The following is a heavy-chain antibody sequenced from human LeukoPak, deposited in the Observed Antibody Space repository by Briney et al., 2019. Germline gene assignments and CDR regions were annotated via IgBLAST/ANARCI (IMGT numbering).Heavy chain of an antibody. Sequence: GASVRVSCKVSGYTLTELSMHWVRQAPGKGLEWMGGFDPEDGETIYAQKFQGRVTMTEDTSTDTAYMELSSLRSEDTAVYYCATDAPWGWEHNSDAFDIWGQGTMVTVSS. CDR3: ATDAPWGWEHNSDAFDI. CDR1: GYTLTELS. J-gene: IGHJ3*02. CDR2: FDPEDGET. D-gene: IGHD1-26*01. V-gene: IGHV1-24*01.